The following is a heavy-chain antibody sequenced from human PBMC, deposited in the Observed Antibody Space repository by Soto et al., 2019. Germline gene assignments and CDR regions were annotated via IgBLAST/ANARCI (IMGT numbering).Heavy chain of an antibody. CDR3: ASAAKGAYGSGSYLN. CDR1: GGAFSRYT. D-gene: IGHD3-10*01. Sequence: ASVKCSCKASGGAFSRYTISWVRQAPGQGLEWMGRIIPILGIANYAQKFQGRVTITADKSTSTAYMELSSLRSEDTAVYYCASAAKGAYGSGSYLNWGQGTLVTVSS. V-gene: IGHV1-69*02. CDR2: IIPILGIA. J-gene: IGHJ4*02.